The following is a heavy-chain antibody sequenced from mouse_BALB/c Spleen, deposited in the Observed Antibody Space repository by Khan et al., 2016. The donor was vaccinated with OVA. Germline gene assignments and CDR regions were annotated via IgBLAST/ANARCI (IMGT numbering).Heavy chain of an antibody. CDR2: IFPGDDST. D-gene: IGHD1-2*01. CDR3: ARHYDGGIRYWYVDV. Sequence: QVQLQQSGAELVKPGASVKLSCKASGYTFTSYDINWVRQRPEQGLEWIGWIFPGDDSTKYNEKFKGKATLTSDKSSSTAYMQLSRLTSEDSAVYFCARHYDGGIRYWYVDVWGAGTTVTVSS. CDR1: GYTFTSYD. V-gene: IGHV1-85*01. J-gene: IGHJ1*01.